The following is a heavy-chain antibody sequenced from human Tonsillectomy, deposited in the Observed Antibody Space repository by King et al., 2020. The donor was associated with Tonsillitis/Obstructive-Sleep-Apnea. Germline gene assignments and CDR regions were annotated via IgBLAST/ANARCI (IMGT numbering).Heavy chain of an antibody. D-gene: IGHD7-27*01. V-gene: IGHV1-69*04. J-gene: IGHJ5*02. CDR2: IRPIRGIL. CDR1: GDTFSSYE. Sequence: QLVQSGAEVKKPGSSVKVSCKASGDTFSSYEISWVRQAPGQGLEWMGRIRPIRGILNYAQKFQGRVAGKSTSTAYMELSSLRSEDTAVYYCAREGTGRGGWGFDSFDPWGQGTLVTVSS. CDR3: AREGTGRGGWGFDSFDP.